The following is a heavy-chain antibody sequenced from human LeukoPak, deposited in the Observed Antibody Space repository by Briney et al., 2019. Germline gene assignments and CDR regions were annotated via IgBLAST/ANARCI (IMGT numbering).Heavy chain of an antibody. Sequence: PSETLSLTCAVYGGSFSGYYWSWIRQPPGKGLEWIGEINHSGSTNYNPSLKGRVTVSVDTSKNQFSLKLSSVTAADTAVYYCARRYNWNYNWFDPWGQGTLVTVSS. J-gene: IGHJ5*02. D-gene: IGHD1-7*01. V-gene: IGHV4-34*01. CDR2: INHSGST. CDR1: GGSFSGYY. CDR3: ARRYNWNYNWFDP.